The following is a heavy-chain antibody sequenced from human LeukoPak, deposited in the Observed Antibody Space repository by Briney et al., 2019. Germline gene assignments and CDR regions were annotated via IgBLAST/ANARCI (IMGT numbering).Heavy chain of an antibody. D-gene: IGHD3-22*01. V-gene: IGHV5-51*01. Sequence: GESLKISCKGSGYSFTSYWIGWVRQMPGKGLEWMGIIYPGDPDTRYSPSFQGQVTISADKSISTAYLQWSSLKASDTAMYYCARAYYYDSSGYYWDYWGQGTLVTVSS. CDR2: IYPGDPDT. CDR1: GYSFTSYW. J-gene: IGHJ4*02. CDR3: ARAYYYDSSGYYWDY.